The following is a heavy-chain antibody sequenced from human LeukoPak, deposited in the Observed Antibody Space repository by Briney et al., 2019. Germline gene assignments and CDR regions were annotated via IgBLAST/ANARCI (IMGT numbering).Heavy chain of an antibody. V-gene: IGHV1-24*01. CDR1: GYTLTELS. CDR3: ATDAARGGFYYYYYGMDV. D-gene: IGHD2-15*01. Sequence: ASVKVSCKVSGYTLTELSMHWVRQAPGKGLEWMGGFDPEDGETIYAQKFQGRVTMTEDTSTDTAYMELSSLRSEDTAVYYCATDAARGGFYYYYYGMDVWGQGTTVTVSS. CDR2: FDPEDGET. J-gene: IGHJ6*02.